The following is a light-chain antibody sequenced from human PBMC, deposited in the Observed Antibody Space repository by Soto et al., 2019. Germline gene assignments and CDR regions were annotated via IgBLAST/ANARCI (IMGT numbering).Light chain of an antibody. Sequence: QSVLTQPPSASETPGQTVSISCSGSNSNIASNTVNWYQHLPGTAPKLLIYYNNQRPSGVPDRFSGSKSGTSASLAISGLQYEDESDYYGAACDDTLKRYVFGTGTKLTVL. CDR2: YNN. CDR3: AACDDTLKRYV. CDR1: NSNIASNT. V-gene: IGLV1-44*01. J-gene: IGLJ1*01.